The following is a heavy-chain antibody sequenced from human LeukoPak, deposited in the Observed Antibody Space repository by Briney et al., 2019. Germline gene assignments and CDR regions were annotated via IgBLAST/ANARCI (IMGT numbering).Heavy chain of an antibody. D-gene: IGHD5-24*01. Sequence: PGGSLRLSCVDSGFTLRDYEMNWVRQAPGKGLEWVSYIGGTGTTRYYADSVKGRFTISRDNAKNSLYLEMSSLRAEDTAVYYCARGGYTRLNAWGQGILVIVSS. CDR2: IGGTGTTR. J-gene: IGHJ5*02. V-gene: IGHV3-48*03. CDR3: ARGGYTRLNA. CDR1: GFTLRDYE.